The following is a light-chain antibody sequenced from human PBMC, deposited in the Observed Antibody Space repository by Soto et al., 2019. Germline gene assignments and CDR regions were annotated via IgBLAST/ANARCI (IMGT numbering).Light chain of an antibody. CDR2: NNN. CDR3: AAWDDSLSGPV. Sequence: QSVLTQPPSASGTPGQRVTLSCSGSGSNIGSDSVSWYQQLPGTAPKLLIYNNNRRPSGVPDRFSGSKSGTSGSLAISGLQSEDEADYYCAAWDDSLSGPVFGGGTKLTVL. J-gene: IGLJ2*01. V-gene: IGLV1-44*01. CDR1: GSNIGSDS.